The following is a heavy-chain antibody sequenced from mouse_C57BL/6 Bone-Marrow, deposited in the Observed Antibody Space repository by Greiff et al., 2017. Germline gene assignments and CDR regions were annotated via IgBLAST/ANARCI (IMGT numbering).Heavy chain of an antibody. D-gene: IGHD1-1*01. CDR2: INPYNGGT. CDR3: ARRGIYYGSSRGYFDV. V-gene: IGHV1-19*01. J-gene: IGHJ1*03. Sequence: VHVKQSGPVLVKPGASVKMSCKASGYTFTDYYMNWVKQSHGKSLEWIGVINPYNGGTSYNQKFKGKATLTVDKSSSTAYMELNSLTSEDSAVYYCARRGIYYGSSRGYFDVWGTGTTVTVSS. CDR1: GYTFTDYY.